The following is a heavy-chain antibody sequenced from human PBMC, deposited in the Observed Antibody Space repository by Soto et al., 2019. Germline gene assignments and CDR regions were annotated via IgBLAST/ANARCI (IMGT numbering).Heavy chain of an antibody. CDR2: ISAYNGNT. J-gene: IGHJ6*02. Sequence: VNVCSKSPGYTFTSYGISWLRQDPGQGLEWMGWISAYNGNTNYAQKLQGRVTMTTDTSTSTAYMELRSLRSDDTAVYYCARECSSTSCYDYYYYGMDVWGQGTTVTVSS. CDR3: ARECSSTSCYDYYYYGMDV. CDR1: GYTFTSYG. V-gene: IGHV1-18*01. D-gene: IGHD2-2*01.